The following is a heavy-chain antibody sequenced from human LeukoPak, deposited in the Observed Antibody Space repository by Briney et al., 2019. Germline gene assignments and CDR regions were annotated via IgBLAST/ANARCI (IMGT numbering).Heavy chain of an antibody. CDR1: GYTFTSYA. J-gene: IGHJ4*02. V-gene: IGHV7-4-1*02. D-gene: IGHD5-12*01. CDR2: INTNTGKP. CDR3: ARDRGYSGYDFFSYFDY. Sequence: ASVKVSCKASGYTFTSYAMNWVRQAPGQGLEWMGLINTNTGKPTYDQGFTGRFVFSLDTSVSTAYLQISSLRAEDTAVYYCARDRGYSGYDFFSYFDYWGQGTLVTVSS.